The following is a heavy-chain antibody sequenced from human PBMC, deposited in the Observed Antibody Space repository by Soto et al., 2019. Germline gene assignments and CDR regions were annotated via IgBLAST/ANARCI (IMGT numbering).Heavy chain of an antibody. CDR2: ISHTGRT. CDR1: SDSISIFY. Sequence: QVQLQESGPGLVKSSESLALSCTVYSDSISIFYWSCIRQPPGETFEFLGYISHTGRTNYNPSLRSWLTMSFDTSKNQFSLGLTSLPPTDPAIYYCAAEDCRYGTCSGAVDIWGRGTMVTVSS. J-gene: IGHJ3*02. CDR3: AAEDCRYGTCSGAVDI. V-gene: IGHV4-59*01. D-gene: IGHD2-15*01.